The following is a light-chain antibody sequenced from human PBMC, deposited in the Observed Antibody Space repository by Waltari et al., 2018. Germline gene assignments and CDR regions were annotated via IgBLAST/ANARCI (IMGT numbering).Light chain of an antibody. J-gene: IGKJ4*01. V-gene: IGKV3-11*01. CDR2: DSI. CDR1: QSITNY. Sequence: EIVLTQSPATLSLYPGERDTLSCRASQSITNYLAWYQQNPGQAPRLLIYDSINRATGIPARFSGVGSGTDFTLTITSLEPEDFAFYYCQHRSTWPPTFGGGTNVVL. CDR3: QHRSTWPPT.